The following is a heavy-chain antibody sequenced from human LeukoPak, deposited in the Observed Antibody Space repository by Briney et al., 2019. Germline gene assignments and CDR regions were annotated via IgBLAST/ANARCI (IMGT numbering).Heavy chain of an antibody. D-gene: IGHD1-1*01. CDR2: IIPIFGTA. CDR3: ARDTTGTNERPHYYGMDV. Sequence: GASVKVSCKASGGTFSSYAISWVRQAPGQGLEWMGGIIPIFGTANYAQKFQGRVTITADESTSTAYMELSSLRSEDTAVYYCARDTTGTNERPHYYGMDVWGQGTTVTVSS. V-gene: IGHV1-69*13. CDR1: GGTFSSYA. J-gene: IGHJ6*02.